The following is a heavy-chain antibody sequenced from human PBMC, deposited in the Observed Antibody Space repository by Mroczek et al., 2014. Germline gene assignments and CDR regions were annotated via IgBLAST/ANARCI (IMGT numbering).Heavy chain of an antibody. V-gene: IGHV4-4*07. CDR1: GGSIRSYY. CDR2: IYSNGDT. Sequence: QVQLQESGPGLVKPSETLSLTCTVSGGSIRSYYWSWIRQPAGKGLEWIGRIYSNGDTNYNPSLKSRVTMSVDTSKNQFSLKLTSVTAADTAVYYCARDKGYSSSWLFDYWGQGTLVTVSS. D-gene: IGHD6-13*01. CDR3: ARDKGYSSSWLFDY. J-gene: IGHJ4*02.